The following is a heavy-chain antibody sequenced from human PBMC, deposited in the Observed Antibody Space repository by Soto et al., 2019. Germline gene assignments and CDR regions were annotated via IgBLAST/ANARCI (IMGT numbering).Heavy chain of an antibody. D-gene: IGHD6-13*01. Sequence: PGGSLRLSCAASGFTFDDYAMHWVRQAPGKGLEWVSGISWNSGSIGYADSVKGRFTISRDNAKNSLYLQMNSLRAEDTALYYCAKDYVEGAAGTYFDYWGQGTLVTVSS. CDR3: AKDYVEGAAGTYFDY. J-gene: IGHJ4*02. CDR2: ISWNSGSI. CDR1: GFTFDDYA. V-gene: IGHV3-9*01.